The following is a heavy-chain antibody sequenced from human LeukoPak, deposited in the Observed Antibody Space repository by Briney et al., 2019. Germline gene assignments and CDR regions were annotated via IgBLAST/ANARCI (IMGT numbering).Heavy chain of an antibody. Sequence: GRSLRLSCAASGFTFSSYGMHWVRQAPGKGLEWVAVISYDGSNKYYADSVKGRFTISRDNSKNTLYLQMNSPRAEDTAVYYCAKDRRFESYSTYYYGMDVWGQGTTVTVSS. CDR2: ISYDGSNK. CDR3: AKDRRFESYSTYYYGMDV. J-gene: IGHJ6*02. CDR1: GFTFSSYG. V-gene: IGHV3-30*18. D-gene: IGHD1-26*01.